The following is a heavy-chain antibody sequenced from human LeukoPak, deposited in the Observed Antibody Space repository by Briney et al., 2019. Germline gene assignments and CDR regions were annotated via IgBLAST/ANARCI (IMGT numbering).Heavy chain of an antibody. V-gene: IGHV4-39*01. CDR3: ASGRANSSGWYGYYYYYMDV. CDR1: GGSISSSSYY. D-gene: IGHD6-19*01. Sequence: PSETLSLTCTVSGGSISSSSYYWGWIRQPPGKGLEWIGSIYYSGSTYYNPSLKSRVTISVDTSKNQFSLKLSSVTAADTAVYYCASGRANSSGWYGYYYYYMDVWGRGTTVTISS. J-gene: IGHJ6*03. CDR2: IYYSGST.